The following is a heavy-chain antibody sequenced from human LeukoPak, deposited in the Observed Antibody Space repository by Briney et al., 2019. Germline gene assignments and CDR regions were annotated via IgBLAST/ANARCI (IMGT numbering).Heavy chain of an antibody. V-gene: IGHV3-7*01. D-gene: IGHD3-3*01. Sequence: GGSLRLSCAASGFTFSSYWMSWVRQAPGKGLEWVANIKQDGSEKYYVDSVKGRFTISRDNAKNSLYLQMNSLRVEDTAVYYCASWGPTILGVDKPTRVWFDPWGQGTLVTVSS. J-gene: IGHJ5*02. CDR3: ASWGPTILGVDKPTRVWFDP. CDR2: IKQDGSEK. CDR1: GFTFSSYW.